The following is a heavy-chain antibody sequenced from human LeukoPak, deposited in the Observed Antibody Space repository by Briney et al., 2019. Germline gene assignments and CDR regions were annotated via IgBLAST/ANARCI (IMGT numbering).Heavy chain of an antibody. V-gene: IGHV3-21*01. Sequence: GGSLRLSCAASGFTFSSYSMNWVRQAPGKGLEWVSSISSSSSYIYYADSVKGRFTISRDNAKNSLYLQMNSLRAEDTAVYYCATIPPYYDSPDFDYWGQGTLVTVSS. CDR1: GFTFSSYS. CDR2: ISSSSSYI. CDR3: ATIPPYYDSPDFDY. D-gene: IGHD3-22*01. J-gene: IGHJ4*02.